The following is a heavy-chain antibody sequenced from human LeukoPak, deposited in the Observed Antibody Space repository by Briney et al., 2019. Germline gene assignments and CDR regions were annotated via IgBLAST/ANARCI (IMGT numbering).Heavy chain of an antibody. Sequence: ASVKVSCKASGYTFTSYGFSWMRQAPGQGLEWMGRIIPILGIANYAQKFQGRVTITADKSTSTAYMELSSLRSEDTAVYYCARTGIAARYAFDYWGQGTLVTVSS. CDR1: GYTFTSYG. J-gene: IGHJ4*02. CDR2: IIPILGIA. D-gene: IGHD6-6*01. CDR3: ARTGIAARYAFDY. V-gene: IGHV1-69*04.